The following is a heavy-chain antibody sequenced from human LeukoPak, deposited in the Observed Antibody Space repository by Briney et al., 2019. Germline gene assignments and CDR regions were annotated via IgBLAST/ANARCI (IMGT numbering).Heavy chain of an antibody. Sequence: GGSLRLSCAASGFTFSTYAMNWIRQAPGKGLEWVSYFGSTGTIHYADSMRGRFTISRDNAEMSLFLQMNSLRVDDTAVYYCARSNGLRYFDRWGQGTLVTVSS. CDR2: FGSTGTI. CDR3: ARSNGLRYFDR. CDR1: GFTFSTYA. J-gene: IGHJ4*02. D-gene: IGHD4-11*01. V-gene: IGHV3-48*03.